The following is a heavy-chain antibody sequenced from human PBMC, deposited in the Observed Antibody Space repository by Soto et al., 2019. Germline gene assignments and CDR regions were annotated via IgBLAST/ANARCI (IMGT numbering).Heavy chain of an antibody. CDR3: ARAHTNDDGDYDQVAVDYYGMDV. J-gene: IGHJ6*02. CDR2: IIPIFGTA. D-gene: IGHD4-17*01. Sequence: QVQLVQSGAEVKKPGASVKVSCKASGYTFTSYAISWVRQAPGQGLEWMGGIIPIFGTANYAQKFQGRVTITADESTSTAYMELSSLRSEDTAVYYCARAHTNDDGDYDQVAVDYYGMDVWGQVTTVTVSS. V-gene: IGHV1-69*13. CDR1: GYTFTSYA.